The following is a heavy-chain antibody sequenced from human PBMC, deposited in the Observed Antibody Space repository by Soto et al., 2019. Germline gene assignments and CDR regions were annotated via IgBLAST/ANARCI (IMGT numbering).Heavy chain of an antibody. Sequence: AETLSLTCSFSIDSIIYLYYCYGMRRPPWKGLEWIGSIFHSGTTYYNPSLKSRLTISIDTSKTQFSLKLTSVTAADTAVYYCARRGSRSTSALPSYDSWGQGILVTVSS. CDR1: IDSIIYLYY. D-gene: IGHD1-26*01. CDR3: ARRGSRSTSALPSYDS. V-gene: IGHV4-38-2*01. J-gene: IGHJ4*02. CDR2: IFHSGTT.